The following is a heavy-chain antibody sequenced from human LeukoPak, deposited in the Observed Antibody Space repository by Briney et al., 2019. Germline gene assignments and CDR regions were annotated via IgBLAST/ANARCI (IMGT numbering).Heavy chain of an antibody. CDR3: ARDNGYGDYRY. Sequence: GGSLRLSCAASGFTVSSNYMSWVRQAPGKGLEWVSVIYSGGSTYYADSVRGRFTISRDNPKNTLYLQMSSLRAEDTAVYYCARDNGYGDYRYWGQGTLVTVSS. CDR1: GFTVSSNY. V-gene: IGHV3-53*01. D-gene: IGHD4-17*01. J-gene: IGHJ4*02. CDR2: IYSGGST.